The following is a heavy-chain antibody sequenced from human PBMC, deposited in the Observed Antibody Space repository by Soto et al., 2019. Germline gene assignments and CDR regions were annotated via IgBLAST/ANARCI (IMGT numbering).Heavy chain of an antibody. CDR1: GGSISSYY. V-gene: IGHV4-59*01. J-gene: IGHJ4*02. CDR2: IYYSGST. CDR3: AREGXVXXXDY. Sequence: QVQLQESGPGLVKPSETLSLTCTVSGGSISSYYWSWIRQPPGKGLEWIGYIYYSGSTNYNPSLKSRVTISVDTSXXQFSLKLSSXXXXXXXVYYCAREGXVXXXDYWGQG.